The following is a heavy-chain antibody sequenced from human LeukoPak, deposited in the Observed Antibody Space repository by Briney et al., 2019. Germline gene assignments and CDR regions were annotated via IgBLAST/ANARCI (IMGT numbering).Heavy chain of an antibody. CDR3: ARFSAPQTRSIFGVVTPRHNWLDP. Sequence: GGSLRLSCGASGFTFSDYGMHWVRQAPGKGLEWVAFIRHDGNKKYFPDSMKGRFSISRDNSNNTLYLQMNSLRPDDTAVYSCARFSAPQTRSIFGVVTPRHNWLDPWGQGTLVIVSS. V-gene: IGHV3-30*02. CDR2: IRHDGNKK. CDR1: GFTFSDYG. D-gene: IGHD3-3*01. J-gene: IGHJ5*02.